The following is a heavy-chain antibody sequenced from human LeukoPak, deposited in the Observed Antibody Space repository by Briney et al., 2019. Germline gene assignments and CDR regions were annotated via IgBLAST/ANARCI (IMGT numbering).Heavy chain of an antibody. Sequence: SETLSLTCTVSGGSISSSSYYWGWIRQPPGKGLEWIGYIYYSGSTNYNPSLKSRVTISVDTSKNQFSLKLSSVTAADTAVYYCARGPLDWNYFDYWGQGTLVTVSS. V-gene: IGHV4-61*05. D-gene: IGHD3/OR15-3a*01. CDR2: IYYSGST. CDR1: GGSISSSSYY. CDR3: ARGPLDWNYFDY. J-gene: IGHJ4*02.